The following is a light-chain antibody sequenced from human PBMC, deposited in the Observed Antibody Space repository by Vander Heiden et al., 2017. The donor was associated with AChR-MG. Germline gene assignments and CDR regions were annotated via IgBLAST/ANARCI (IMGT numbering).Light chain of an antibody. CDR3: QQYNDWPPLT. CDR1: QSVSNN. V-gene: IGKV3-15*01. Sequence: EIVMTQSPATLSVSPGATATLSCRASQSVSNNLAWYKQKRGQAPRLLIFGASTRATGIPARFSGSGSGTEFTLTISSLQSEDFAIYYCQQYNDWPPLTFGGGTKVEIK. J-gene: IGKJ4*01. CDR2: GAS.